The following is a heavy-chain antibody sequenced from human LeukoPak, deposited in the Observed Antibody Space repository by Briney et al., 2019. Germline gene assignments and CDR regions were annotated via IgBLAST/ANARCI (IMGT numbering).Heavy chain of an antibody. V-gene: IGHV4-39*07. CDR2: IYYSGST. CDR1: GGSISSSSYY. J-gene: IGHJ4*02. Sequence: SETLSLTCTVSGGSISSSSYYWGWIRQPPGKGLEWIGSIYYSGSTYYNPSLKSRVTISVDTSKNQFSLKLSSVTAADTAVYYCARSELLWFGGVNSGFDYWGQGTLVTVSS. D-gene: IGHD3-10*01. CDR3: ARSELLWFGGVNSGFDY.